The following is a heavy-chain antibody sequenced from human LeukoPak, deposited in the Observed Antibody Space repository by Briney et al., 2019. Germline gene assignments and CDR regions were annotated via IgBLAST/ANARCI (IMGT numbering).Heavy chain of an antibody. CDR3: ARVLHKRNYDSSVYYGY. CDR2: IKQDGSEK. J-gene: IGHJ4*02. CDR1: GFTFTTYW. Sequence: GGSLRLSCAASGFTFTTYWMGWVRQAPGKGLEWVANIKQDGSEKYYGDSVKGRFTISRDNAKNSLSLQMNSLRAEDTAVYYCARVLHKRNYDSSVYYGYWGQGTLVTVSS. V-gene: IGHV3-7*04. D-gene: IGHD3-22*01.